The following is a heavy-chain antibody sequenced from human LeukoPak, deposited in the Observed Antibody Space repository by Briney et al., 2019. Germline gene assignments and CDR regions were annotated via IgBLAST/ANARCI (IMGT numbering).Heavy chain of an antibody. V-gene: IGHV3-13*05. Sequence: GGSLRLSCAASGFTFSSFDMHWVRQPTGQGLECVSTIGTASDPYYPGSVEGRFTLSRDNAKNSLYLQMNSLTAGDTAVYYCARGPPRGKYYYMDVWGKGTTVTVSS. D-gene: IGHD1-1*01. CDR3: ARGPPRGKYYYMDV. CDR1: GFTFSSFD. J-gene: IGHJ6*03. CDR2: IGTASDP.